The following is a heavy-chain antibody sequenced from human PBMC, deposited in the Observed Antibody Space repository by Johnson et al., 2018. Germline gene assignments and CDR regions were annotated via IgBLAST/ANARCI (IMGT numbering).Heavy chain of an antibody. CDR2: ISEDGRNK. Sequence: VQLLESGGRVVQPGRSLRLSCSASGFTFSSYAMHWVRQAPGKGLEWVAVISEDGRNKFYAESVKGRFTISSDNSNYTVYLQMHSLKAEDTVVFYCARAQGGDYLAEYFQHWGQGTLGTVSS. V-gene: IGHV3-30-3*01. D-gene: IGHD4-17*01. CDR3: ARAQGGDYLAEYFQH. CDR1: GFTFSSYA. J-gene: IGHJ1*01.